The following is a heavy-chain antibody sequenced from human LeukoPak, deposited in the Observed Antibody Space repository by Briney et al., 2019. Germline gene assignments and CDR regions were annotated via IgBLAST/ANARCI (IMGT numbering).Heavy chain of an antibody. J-gene: IGHJ1*01. Sequence: SETLSLTCTVSGGSISSYYWSWIRQPPGKGLEWIRYIYYSGSTNYNPSLKSRVTISVDTSKNQFSLKLSSVTAADTAVYYCARDDGVYRSGPYFQHWGQGTLVTVSS. CDR3: ARDDGVYRSGPYFQH. D-gene: IGHD6-19*01. V-gene: IGHV4-59*01. CDR1: GGSISSYY. CDR2: IYYSGST.